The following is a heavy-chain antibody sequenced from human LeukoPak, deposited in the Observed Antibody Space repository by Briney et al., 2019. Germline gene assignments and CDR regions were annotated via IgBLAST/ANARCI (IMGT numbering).Heavy chain of an antibody. CDR1: GFTFISYS. CDR3: AKWAQAPYFDY. Sequence: GGSLRLSCAASGFTFISYSMNWVRQAPGKGLEWVSAISGSGGSTYYADSVKGRFTISRDNSKNTLYLQMNSLRAEDTAVYYCAKWAQAPYFDYWGQGTLVTVSS. J-gene: IGHJ4*02. CDR2: ISGSGGST. V-gene: IGHV3-23*01.